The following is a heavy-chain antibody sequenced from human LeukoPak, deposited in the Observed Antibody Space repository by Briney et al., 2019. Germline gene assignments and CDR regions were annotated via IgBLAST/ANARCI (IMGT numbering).Heavy chain of an antibody. CDR1: GFTFSSYE. J-gene: IGHJ6*04. D-gene: IGHD3-10*01. Sequence: GGSLRLSCAASGFTFSSYEMNWVRQAPGKGLEWVSYISSSGSTIYYADSVKGRFTISRDNAKNSLYLQMNSLRAEDTAVYYCARPPGRLLWFGEDSMDVWGKGTTVTVSS. CDR2: ISSSGSTI. V-gene: IGHV3-48*03. CDR3: ARPPGRLLWFGEDSMDV.